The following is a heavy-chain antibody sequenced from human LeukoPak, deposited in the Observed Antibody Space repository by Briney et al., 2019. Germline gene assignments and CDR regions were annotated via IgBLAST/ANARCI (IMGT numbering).Heavy chain of an antibody. CDR3: ARGPDYATPFDY. CDR1: GGSISSGDYY. J-gene: IGHJ4*02. D-gene: IGHD4-17*01. V-gene: IGHV4-30-4*01. CDR2: IYYSGST. Sequence: SETLSLTCTVSGGSISSGDYYWSWIRQPPGKGLEWIGYIYYSGSTYYNPSLKSRVTISVDTSKNQFSLKLSSVTAADTAVYYCARGPDYATPFDYWGQGTLVTVSS.